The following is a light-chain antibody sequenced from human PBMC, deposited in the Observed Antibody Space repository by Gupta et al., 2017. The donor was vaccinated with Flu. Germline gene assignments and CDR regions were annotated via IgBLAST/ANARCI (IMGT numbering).Light chain of an antibody. CDR1: QSVSSH. CDR2: DAS. J-gene: IGKJ5*01. CDR3: QVRTTWPSIA. V-gene: IGKV3-11*01. Sequence: VLTQSPTTLSASPGDRVTLSCRASQSVSSHLAWYQQKVGQAPRLLIYDASNRATGIPGRFSGGGTGTDFNLTISNLEPDDFALYYCQVRTTWPSIAFGQGTRLEIE.